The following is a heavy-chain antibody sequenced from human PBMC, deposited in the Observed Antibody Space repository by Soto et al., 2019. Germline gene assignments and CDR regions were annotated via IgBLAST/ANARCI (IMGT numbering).Heavy chain of an antibody. CDR1: GGSFSGYY. Sequence: SETLSLTCAVYGGSFSGYYWSWIRQPPGKGLEWIGEINHSGSTNYNPSLKSRVTISVDTSKSQFSLNLKSVTAADTAVYYCARGLGFANRALDYWGQGTLVTVSS. CDR2: INHSGST. D-gene: IGHD3-10*01. V-gene: IGHV4-34*01. J-gene: IGHJ4*02. CDR3: ARGLGFANRALDY.